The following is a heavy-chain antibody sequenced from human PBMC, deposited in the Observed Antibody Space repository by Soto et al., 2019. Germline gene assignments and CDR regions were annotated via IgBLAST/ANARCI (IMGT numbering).Heavy chain of an antibody. CDR1: GYTFTSYA. Sequence: GASVKVSCKASGYTFTSYAMHWVRQAPGQRLEWMGWINAGNGNTKYSQKFRGRVTITRDTSASTAYMELSSLRSEDTAVYYCAREQGGYDFDYWGQGTLVTVSS. V-gene: IGHV1-3*01. CDR3: AREQGGYDFDY. CDR2: INAGNGNT. J-gene: IGHJ4*02. D-gene: IGHD5-12*01.